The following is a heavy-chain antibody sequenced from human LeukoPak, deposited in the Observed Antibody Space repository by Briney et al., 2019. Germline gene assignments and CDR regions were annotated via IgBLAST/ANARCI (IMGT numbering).Heavy chain of an antibody. V-gene: IGHV4-34*01. CDR1: GGSFSGYY. CDR3: AILMGRRATADKGGHFGVIVVDY. Sequence: SETLSLTCAVYGGSFSGYYWSWIRQPPGKGLEGIGEINHSGSTNYNPSLKSRVTISVDTSKNQFSLKLSSVTAADTAVYYCAILMGRRATADKGGHFGVIVVDYWGQGTLVTVSS. CDR2: INHSGST. J-gene: IGHJ4*02. D-gene: IGHD3-22*01.